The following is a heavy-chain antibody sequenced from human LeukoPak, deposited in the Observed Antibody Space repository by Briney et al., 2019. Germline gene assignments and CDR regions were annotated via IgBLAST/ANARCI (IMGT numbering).Heavy chain of an antibody. CDR3: ARGPKSYSKAEDYYYYYMDV. Sequence: PSETLSLTCTVSGGSISSGSYYWSWIRQPAGKGLEWIGRIYTSGSTNYNPSLKSRVTISVDTSKNQFSLKLSSVTAADTAVYYCARGPKSYSKAEDYYYYYMDVWGKGTTVTISS. CDR2: IYTSGST. CDR1: GGSISSGSYY. D-gene: IGHD3-10*01. V-gene: IGHV4-61*02. J-gene: IGHJ6*03.